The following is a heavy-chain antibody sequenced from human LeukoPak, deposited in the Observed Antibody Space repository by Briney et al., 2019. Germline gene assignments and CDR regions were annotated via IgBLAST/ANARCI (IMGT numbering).Heavy chain of an antibody. J-gene: IGHJ6*04. CDR2: IYYSGST. CDR3: ARGEAMDV. Sequence: SETLSLTCTVSGGSISSSSYYWGWIRQPPGKGLEWIGSIYYSGSTYYNPSLKSRVTISVDTSKNQFSLKLSSVTAADTAVYYCARGEAMDVWGKGTTVIVSS. CDR1: GGSISSSSYY. V-gene: IGHV4-39*07.